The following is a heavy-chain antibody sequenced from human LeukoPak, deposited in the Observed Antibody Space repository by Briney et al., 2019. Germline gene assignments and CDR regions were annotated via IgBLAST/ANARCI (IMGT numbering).Heavy chain of an antibody. D-gene: IGHD6-13*01. V-gene: IGHV3-21*01. Sequence: GWSLSLSRAASGCTFSSYSMNWVRQPSTKGLEWVSSISSSSSYIYYADSVKGRFTISRDNAKNSLYLQMNSLRAEDTAVYYCARGRGGIAAADYFDYWGQGTLVTVSS. CDR3: ARGRGGIAAADYFDY. J-gene: IGHJ4*02. CDR1: GCTFSSYS. CDR2: ISSSSSYI.